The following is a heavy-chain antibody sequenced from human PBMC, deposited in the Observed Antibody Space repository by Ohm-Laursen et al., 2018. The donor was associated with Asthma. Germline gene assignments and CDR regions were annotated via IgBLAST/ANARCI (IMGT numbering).Heavy chain of an antibody. V-gene: IGHV1-69*13. CDR2: INSVFGTS. CDR3: GRKRGSCITSTCYSLDF. CDR1: GGTLGTSV. Sequence: SVKVSCKSLGGTLGTSVIGWVRQAPGQGLEWLGGINSVFGTSTYAQKFHDRFTITADESTSTVYMTLSSLTSEDTALYYCGRKRGSCITSTCYSLDFWGQGTLVTVSS. D-gene: IGHD2-15*01. J-gene: IGHJ4*02.